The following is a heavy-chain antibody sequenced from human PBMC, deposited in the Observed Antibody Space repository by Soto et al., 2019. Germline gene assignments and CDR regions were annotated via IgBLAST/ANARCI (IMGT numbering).Heavy chain of an antibody. Sequence: EVQLVETGGGLIQPGGSLRLSCAASGFTVSSNYMSWVRQAPGKGLEWVSVIYSGGSTYYADSVKGRFTISRDNSKNTLYLQMNSLRAEDTAVYYCARVAYGGGYYFDYWGQGTLVTVSS. CDR1: GFTVSSNY. V-gene: IGHV3-53*02. D-gene: IGHD4-17*01. J-gene: IGHJ4*02. CDR2: IYSGGST. CDR3: ARVAYGGGYYFDY.